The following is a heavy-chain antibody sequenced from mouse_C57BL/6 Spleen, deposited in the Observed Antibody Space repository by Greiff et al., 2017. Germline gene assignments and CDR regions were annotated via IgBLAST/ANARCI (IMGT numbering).Heavy chain of an antibody. Sequence: VQLQQSGPGLVKPSQSLSLTCSVTGYSITSGYYWNWIRQFPGNKLEWMGYISYDGSNNYNPSLKNRISITRDTSKNQFFLKLTSVTTEDTATYYCAREELRLGVDYWGQGTSVTVSS. CDR1: GYSITSGYY. J-gene: IGHJ4*01. D-gene: IGHD3-2*02. V-gene: IGHV3-6*01. CDR2: ISYDGSN. CDR3: AREELRLGVDY.